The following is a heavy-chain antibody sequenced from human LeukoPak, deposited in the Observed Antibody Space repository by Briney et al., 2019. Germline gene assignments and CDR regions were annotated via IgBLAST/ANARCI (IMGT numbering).Heavy chain of an antibody. Sequence: GGSLRLSCAASGFTFDDYAMHCVRQAPGKSLEWVSGLSWNSGSIGYADSVKGRFTISRDNAKNSLYLQMNSLRAEDTALYYCAKGVGATFDAFDIWGQGTMVTVSS. CDR2: LSWNSGSI. J-gene: IGHJ3*02. CDR1: GFTFDDYA. V-gene: IGHV3-9*01. D-gene: IGHD1-26*01. CDR3: AKGVGATFDAFDI.